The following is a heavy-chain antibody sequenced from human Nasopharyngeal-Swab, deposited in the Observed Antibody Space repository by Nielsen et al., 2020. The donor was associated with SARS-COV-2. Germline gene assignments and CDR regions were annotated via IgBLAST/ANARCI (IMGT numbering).Heavy chain of an antibody. D-gene: IGHD6-6*01. Sequence: ASVKVSCKASGYTFTGYYIHWVRQAPGQGLEWMGWINPNSGGTNYAQKFQGWVTMTRDTSISTAYMELSRLRSDDTAVYYCARDTSIAALSYWGQGTLVTVSS. J-gene: IGHJ4*02. CDR1: GYTFTGYY. V-gene: IGHV1-2*04. CDR2: INPNSGGT. CDR3: ARDTSIAALSY.